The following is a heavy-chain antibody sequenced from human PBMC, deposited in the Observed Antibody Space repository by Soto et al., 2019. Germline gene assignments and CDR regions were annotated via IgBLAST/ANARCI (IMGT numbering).Heavy chain of an antibody. V-gene: IGHV3-48*01. D-gene: IGHD2-2*02. CDR2: ISSSSSTI. CDR1: GFTFSSYS. CDR3: ATFGTVSQLLYRPVYYYYMDV. Sequence: PGGSLRLSCAASGFTFSSYSMNWVRQAPGKGLEWVSYISSSSSTIYYADSVKGRFTISRDNAKNSLYLQMNSLRAEDTAVYYCATFGTVSQLLYRPVYYYYMDVWGKGTTVTVSS. J-gene: IGHJ6*03.